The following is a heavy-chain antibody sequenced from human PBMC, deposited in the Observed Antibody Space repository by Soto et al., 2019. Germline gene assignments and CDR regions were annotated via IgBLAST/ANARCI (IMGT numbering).Heavy chain of an antibody. J-gene: IGHJ4*02. Sequence: VQLVESGGGLVQPGGSLRLSCEASGFIFGSYSMNWVRQAPGKGLQWVAYISSSSGTTYYGDSLKGRFSISRDNAKNSLYLQMNSLRAEDTAVYYCARYLYSSGCHEGFVDYWGQGTLVTVSS. V-gene: IGHV3-48*01. CDR2: ISSSSGTT. D-gene: IGHD6-19*01. CDR1: GFIFGSYS. CDR3: ARYLYSSGCHEGFVDY.